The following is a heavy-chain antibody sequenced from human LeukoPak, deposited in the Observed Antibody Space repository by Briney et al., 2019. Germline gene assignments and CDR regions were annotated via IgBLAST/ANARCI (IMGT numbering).Heavy chain of an antibody. J-gene: IGHJ4*02. V-gene: IGHV3-21*01. D-gene: IGHD3-10*01. Sequence: GGSLRLSCVVSGFTFSSYHMNWVRQAPGKGLEWVSSISTSSSSSSYIYYADSVTGRFTISRDNAKNSLYLQMNSLRAEDTAVYYCIRSPNYKGYLDYWGQGTLVTVSS. CDR1: GFTFSSYH. CDR2: ISTSSSSSSYI. CDR3: IRSPNYKGYLDY.